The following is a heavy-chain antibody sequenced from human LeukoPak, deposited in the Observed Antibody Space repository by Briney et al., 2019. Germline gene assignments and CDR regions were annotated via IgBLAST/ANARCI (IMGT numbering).Heavy chain of an antibody. CDR1: GFTLSSYW. D-gene: IGHD6-13*01. CDR2: IKQDGSEK. J-gene: IGHJ3*02. Sequence: GGSLRLSCAASGFTLSSYWMSWVRQAPGKGLEWAANIKQDGSEKYYVDSVKGRFTISRDNAKNSLCLQMNSLRAEDTALYYCAKATSSSWYSDAFDIWGQGTMVTVSS. V-gene: IGHV3-7*03. CDR3: AKATSSSWYSDAFDI.